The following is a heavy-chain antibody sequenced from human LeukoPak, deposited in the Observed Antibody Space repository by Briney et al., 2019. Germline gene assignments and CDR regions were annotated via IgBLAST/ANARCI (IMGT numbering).Heavy chain of an antibody. CDR2: IYYSGST. CDR3: ARYVVVTAYFDY. D-gene: IGHD2-21*02. CDR1: GGSVSSGSYY. Sequence: PSETLSLTCTVSGGSVSSGSYYWSWIRQPPGKGLEWIGYIYYSGSTNYNPSLKSRVAISVDTSKNQFSLKLSSVTAADTAVYYCARYVVVTAYFDYWGQGTLVTVSS. V-gene: IGHV4-61*01. J-gene: IGHJ4*02.